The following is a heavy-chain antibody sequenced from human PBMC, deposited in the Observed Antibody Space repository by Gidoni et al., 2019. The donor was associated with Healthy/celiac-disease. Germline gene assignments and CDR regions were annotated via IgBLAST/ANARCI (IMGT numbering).Heavy chain of an antibody. CDR3: ARLGDPDIVVVPAHDP. J-gene: IGHJ5*02. CDR2: IIPILGIA. Sequence: QVQLVQSGAEVKKPGSSVTVSCKASGGTFRTYAISWVPQAPGQGLEWMGRIIPILGIANYAQKFQGRVTITADKSTSTAYMELSSLRSEDTAVYYCARLGDPDIVVVPAHDPWGQGTLVTVSS. V-gene: IGHV1-69*09. D-gene: IGHD2-2*01. CDR1: GGTFRTYA.